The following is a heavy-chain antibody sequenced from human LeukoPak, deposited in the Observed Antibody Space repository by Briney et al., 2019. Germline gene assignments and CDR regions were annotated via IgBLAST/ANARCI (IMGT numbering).Heavy chain of an antibody. CDR1: GFTFSSYA. D-gene: IGHD5-24*01. J-gene: IGHJ4*02. CDR2: ISGSGGST. CDR3: AKRGPVDGYTPSDY. Sequence: GGSLTLSCAASGFTFSSYAMGWVRQAPGEGLVWVSSISGSGGSTYYADSVKGRFTISRDNSKNTLYLQMNSLRAADTAAYYCAKRGPVDGYTPSDYWGQGTLVTVSS. V-gene: IGHV3-23*01.